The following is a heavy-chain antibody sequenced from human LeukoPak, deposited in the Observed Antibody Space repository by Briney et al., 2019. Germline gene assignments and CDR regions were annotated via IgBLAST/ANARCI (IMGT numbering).Heavy chain of an antibody. CDR3: ARGSHPVTGTLGGYFDP. Sequence: PSETLSLTCTVSGGSISSSSYYWGWIRQPPGKGLEWIGSIYHTGSTYYNPSLKSRVTISLDASNKQFSLRLSSVTAADTAVYYCARGSHPVTGTLGGYFDPWGQGTLVTVSS. CDR2: IYHTGST. D-gene: IGHD6-19*01. V-gene: IGHV4-39*02. J-gene: IGHJ4*02. CDR1: GGSISSSSYY.